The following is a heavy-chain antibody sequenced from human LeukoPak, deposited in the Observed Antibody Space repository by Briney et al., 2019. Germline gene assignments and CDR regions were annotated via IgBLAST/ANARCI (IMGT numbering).Heavy chain of an antibody. CDR1: GFTFSSYA. Sequence: GGSLRLSCAASGFTFSSYAMSWVRQAPGKGLEWVSAITGSGGSTFYADSVKGRSTISRDNSKNTLYLQMNSLRAEDTAVYYCAKEVAAVGIGAFDIWGQGTMVTVSS. V-gene: IGHV3-23*01. CDR2: ITGSGGST. CDR3: AKEVAAVGIGAFDI. D-gene: IGHD6-13*01. J-gene: IGHJ3*02.